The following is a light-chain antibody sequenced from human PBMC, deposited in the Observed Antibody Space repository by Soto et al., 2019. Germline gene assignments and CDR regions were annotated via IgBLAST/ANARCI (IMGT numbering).Light chain of an antibody. Sequence: QSALTQPASGSGSPGQSITITCTGSSSDVGGYNYVSWYQQHPGKAPKLMIYEVSNRPSGVSNRFSGSKSGSTASLTISGLQAEDEADYYCTSYTNIASLDVFGTGTKLTVL. J-gene: IGLJ1*01. CDR1: SSDVGGYNY. V-gene: IGLV2-14*01. CDR2: EVS. CDR3: TSYTNIASLDV.